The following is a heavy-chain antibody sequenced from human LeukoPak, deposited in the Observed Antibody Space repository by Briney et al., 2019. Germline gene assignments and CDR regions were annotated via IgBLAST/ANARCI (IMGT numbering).Heavy chain of an antibody. Sequence: ASVKVSCKASGYTFTSYDIYWVRQATGQGLERMGWMNPNSGNTGYAQKFQGRVSITRNTFISTAYMELSSLRSEDTAVYYCARVGRLGYCSGASCYGECWGQGTVVTVSS. D-gene: IGHD2-2*01. V-gene: IGHV1-8*01. CDR1: GYTFTSYD. CDR3: ARVGRLGYCSGASCYGEC. CDR2: MNPNSGNT. J-gene: IGHJ4*02.